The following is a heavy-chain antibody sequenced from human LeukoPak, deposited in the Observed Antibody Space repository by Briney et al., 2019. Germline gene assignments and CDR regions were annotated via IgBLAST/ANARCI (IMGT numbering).Heavy chain of an antibody. CDR1: GFTFSDYY. Sequence: GGSLRLSCAASGFTFSDYYMSWIRQAPGKGLEWVSYISSSGSTIYYADSVKGRFTISRDNAKNSLYLQMNSLRAEDTAVYYCARDTISYYYNSSGSSPLDYWGQGTLVTVSS. CDR2: ISSSGSTI. CDR3: ARDTISYYYNSSGSSPLDY. V-gene: IGHV3-11*04. D-gene: IGHD3-22*01. J-gene: IGHJ4*02.